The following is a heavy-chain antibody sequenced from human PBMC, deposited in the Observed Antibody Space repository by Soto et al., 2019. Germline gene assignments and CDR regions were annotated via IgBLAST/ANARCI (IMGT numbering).Heavy chain of an antibody. J-gene: IGHJ4*02. CDR2: IYYSGST. D-gene: IGHD3-9*01. CDR1: GGSISSSSYY. CDR3: ARHYDILTGYSNQPFDY. Sequence: PSETLSLTCTVSGGSISSSSYYWGWIRQPPGKGLEWTGSIYYSGSTYYNPSLKSRVTISVDTSKNQFSLKLSSVTAADTAVYYCARHYDILTGYSNQPFDYCGQGTLVTVSS. V-gene: IGHV4-39*01.